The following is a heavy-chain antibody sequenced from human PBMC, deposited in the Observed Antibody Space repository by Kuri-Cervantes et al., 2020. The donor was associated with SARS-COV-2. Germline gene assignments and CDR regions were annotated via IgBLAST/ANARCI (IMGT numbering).Heavy chain of an antibody. V-gene: IGHV4-38-2*02. CDR1: GYSISSGYY. J-gene: IGHJ3*02. CDR2: IYHSGST. Sequence: SETLSLTCTVSGYSISSGYYWGWIRQPPGKGLEWIGSIYHSGSTYYNPSLKSRVTISVDTSKNQFPLKLSSVTAADTAVYYCARAGSYLDAFDIWGQGTMVTVSS. D-gene: IGHD1-26*01. CDR3: ARAGSYLDAFDI.